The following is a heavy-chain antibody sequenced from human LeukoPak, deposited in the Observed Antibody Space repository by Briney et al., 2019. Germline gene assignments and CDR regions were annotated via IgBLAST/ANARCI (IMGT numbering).Heavy chain of an antibody. Sequence: PSQTLSLTCTVSGGSISSGGYYWSWIRQHPGKGLEWIGYIYYSGSTYYNPSLKSRVTISVDTSKNQFSLKLSSVTAADTAVYYCARVGPFYGDLRRYLDYWGQGTLVTVSS. CDR2: IYYSGST. CDR1: GGSISSGGYY. CDR3: ARVGPFYGDLRRYLDY. V-gene: IGHV4-31*03. J-gene: IGHJ4*02. D-gene: IGHD4-17*01.